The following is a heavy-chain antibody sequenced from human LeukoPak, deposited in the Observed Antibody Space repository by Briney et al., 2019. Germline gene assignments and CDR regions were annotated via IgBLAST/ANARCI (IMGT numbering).Heavy chain of an antibody. D-gene: IGHD2-8*01. Sequence: GASVKVSCKASGYTFTGYYLHWVRQAPGQGLEWMGIIDPSGTRKSYAQKFQGRITMTRDTSTSTVYMELSSLRSEDTAVYYCAREFGSRYCTNGVCPNFDYRGQGTLVTVSS. CDR1: GYTFTGYY. CDR3: AREFGSRYCTNGVCPNFDY. CDR2: IDPSGTRK. V-gene: IGHV1-46*01. J-gene: IGHJ4*02.